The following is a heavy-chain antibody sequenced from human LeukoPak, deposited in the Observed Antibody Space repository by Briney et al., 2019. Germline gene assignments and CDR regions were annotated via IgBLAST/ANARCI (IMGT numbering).Heavy chain of an antibody. J-gene: IGHJ4*02. V-gene: IGHV3-23*01. CDR2: ISGSGGST. D-gene: IGHD3-22*01. CDR3: ANQPRYYDRSGQRDY. CDR1: GFTFSSYA. Sequence: PGGSLRLSCAASGFTFSSYAMSWVRQAPGKGLEWVSAISGSGGSTYYADSVKGRFTISRDNSKNTLYLQMNSLRAEDTAVYYCANQPRYYDRSGQRDYWRQGTLVTVSS.